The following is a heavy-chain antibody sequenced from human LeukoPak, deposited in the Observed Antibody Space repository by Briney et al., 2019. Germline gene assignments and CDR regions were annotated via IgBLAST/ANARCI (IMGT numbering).Heavy chain of an antibody. J-gene: IGHJ4*02. Sequence: GGSLRLSCAASGFTFSSYEMNWVRQAPGKGLEWVSYISSSGSTIYYADSVKGRFTISRDNAKNSLYLQMNSLRAKDTAVYYCARMMGPIDYWGQGTLVTVSS. D-gene: IGHD3-16*01. CDR1: GFTFSSYE. CDR2: ISSSGSTI. V-gene: IGHV3-48*03. CDR3: ARMMGPIDY.